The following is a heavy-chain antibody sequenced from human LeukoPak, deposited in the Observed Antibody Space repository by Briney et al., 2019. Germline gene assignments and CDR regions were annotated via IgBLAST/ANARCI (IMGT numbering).Heavy chain of an antibody. D-gene: IGHD2-15*01. CDR1: EFTFSSYS. Sequence: GGSLRLSCAASEFTFSSYSMNWVRQAPGKGLEWVSSISSSTTYIYYADSVKGRFTISRDNAKNSLYLQMNSLRAEDTAVYYCARDVGYWYFDLWGRGTLVTVSS. CDR3: ARDVGYWYFDL. CDR2: ISSSTTYI. V-gene: IGHV3-21*01. J-gene: IGHJ2*01.